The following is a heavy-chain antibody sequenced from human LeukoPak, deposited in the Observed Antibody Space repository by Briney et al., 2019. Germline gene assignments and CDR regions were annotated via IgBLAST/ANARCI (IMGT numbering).Heavy chain of an antibody. Sequence: GGSLRLSCTASGFTLGGHDMHWVRQTTGDSLEWVAAVSAGHHAFYAGSVKGRFTVSREDAKNSLYLQTNSLRAGDTAVYYCVREARGYHYTYFDYWGQGSLVTVSS. J-gene: IGHJ4*02. CDR2: VSAGHHA. CDR1: GFTLGGHD. D-gene: IGHD5-18*01. CDR3: VREARGYHYTYFDY. V-gene: IGHV3-13*01.